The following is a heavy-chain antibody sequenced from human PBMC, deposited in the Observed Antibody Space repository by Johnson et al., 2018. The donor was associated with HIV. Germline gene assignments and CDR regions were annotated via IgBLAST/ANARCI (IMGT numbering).Heavy chain of an antibody. CDR2: ISSDGNT. D-gene: IGHD6-13*01. CDR1: GFTVSSNY. Sequence: VQLVESGGGLVQPGGSLRLSCAVSGFTVSSNYMTWVRRAPGKGLEWVSVISSDGNTYYADSVKGRFSISRDNSKNTLYLQMNRLTVEDTALYYCAKSERAAAVPDAFDIWGQGTMVTVSS. CDR3: AKSERAAAVPDAFDI. J-gene: IGHJ3*02. V-gene: IGHV3-66*01.